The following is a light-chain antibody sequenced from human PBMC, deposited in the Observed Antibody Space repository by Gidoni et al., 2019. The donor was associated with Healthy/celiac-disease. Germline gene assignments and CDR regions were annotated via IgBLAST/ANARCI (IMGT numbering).Light chain of an antibody. Sequence: DIQMPHSPSSLSASVGDRVTITCRASQSISSYLNWYQQKPGKAPKLLIYAASSLQSGVPSRFSGSGSGTDFTLTISSLQPEDFATYYCQQSYSTPPTFGQGTKVEIK. CDR1: QSISSY. J-gene: IGKJ1*01. CDR2: AAS. CDR3: QQSYSTPPT. V-gene: IGKV1-39*01.